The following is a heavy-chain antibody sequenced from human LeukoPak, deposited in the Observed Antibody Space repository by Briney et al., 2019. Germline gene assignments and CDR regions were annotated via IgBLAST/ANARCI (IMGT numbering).Heavy chain of an antibody. Sequence: VASVKVSCKASGYTFTSYGISWVRQAPGQGLEWMGRIIPILGIANYAQKFQGRVTITADKSTSTAYMELSSLRSEDTAVYYCARGFYSGWLGDWGQGTLVTVSS. V-gene: IGHV1-69*04. J-gene: IGHJ4*02. D-gene: IGHD5-18*01. CDR1: GYTFTSYG. CDR2: IIPILGIA. CDR3: ARGFYSGWLGD.